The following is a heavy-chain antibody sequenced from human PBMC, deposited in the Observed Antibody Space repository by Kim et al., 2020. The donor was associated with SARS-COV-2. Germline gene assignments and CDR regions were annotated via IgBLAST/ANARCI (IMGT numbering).Heavy chain of an antibody. Sequence: VRFTISKDNAKNTLYLQMNSLRAEDTAVYYCARQSGGSSWYYYYDGMDVWGQGTTVTVSS. J-gene: IGHJ6*02. V-gene: IGHV3-11*03. CDR3: ARQSGGSSWYYYYDGMDV. D-gene: IGHD6-13*01.